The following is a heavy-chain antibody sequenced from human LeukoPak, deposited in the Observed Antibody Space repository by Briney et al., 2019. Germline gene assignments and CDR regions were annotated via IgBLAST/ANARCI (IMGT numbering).Heavy chain of an antibody. CDR3: AKNITMMVF. J-gene: IGHJ4*02. CDR2: SRGYNGQT. Sequence: GGSLRLSCAASGFNFGNNDMNWVRQTPGKGLEWVSVSRGYNGQTYYADSVKGRFTISRDKSVDTVYLQMNGLKTEDTAVYYCAKNITMMVFWGQGTLVTVSS. CDR1: GFNFGNND. D-gene: IGHD3-22*01. V-gene: IGHV3-23*01.